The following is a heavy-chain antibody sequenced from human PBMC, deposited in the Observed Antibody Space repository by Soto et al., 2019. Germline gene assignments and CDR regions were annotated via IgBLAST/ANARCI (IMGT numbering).Heavy chain of an antibody. D-gene: IGHD2-15*01. J-gene: IGHJ3*02. CDR1: GFTVSSYA. CDR2: ISGSGGST. Sequence: GGSLRLSCAASGFTVSSYAMSWVRQAPGKGLEWVSAISGSGGSTYYADSVKGRFTISRDNSKNTLYLQMNSLRAEDTAVYYCAKDLEDIVVVVAAQINDAFDIWGQGTMVTVSS. V-gene: IGHV3-23*01. CDR3: AKDLEDIVVVVAAQINDAFDI.